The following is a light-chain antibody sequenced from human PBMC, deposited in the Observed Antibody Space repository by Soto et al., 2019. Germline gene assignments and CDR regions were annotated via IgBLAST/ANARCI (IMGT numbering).Light chain of an antibody. V-gene: IGKV3-20*01. CDR2: GAS. CDR3: QQYGSSLLT. J-gene: IGKJ3*01. CDR1: QSVSSSY. Sequence: EIVLTQSPGTLSLSPGERATLSCRASQSVSSSYLAWYQQKPGQAPRLLIYGASSRATGIPDRFSGSGSGIDFTLTISRLEPEDFAVYYSQQYGSSLLTLGPETKVDIK.